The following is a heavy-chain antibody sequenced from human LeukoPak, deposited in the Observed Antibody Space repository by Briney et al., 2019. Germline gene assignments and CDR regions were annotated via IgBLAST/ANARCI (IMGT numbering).Heavy chain of an antibody. Sequence: GASVKVSCKTSGYSFTSFDINWVRQATGQGPEWMEWMNPNSGNTGYAQKFQGRVAMTRNPSINTAYMELSSLGSEDTAVYFCARVTRYYYGMDVWGQGTTVTVSS. J-gene: IGHJ6*02. D-gene: IGHD3-9*01. CDR3: ARVTRYYYGMDV. V-gene: IGHV1-8*01. CDR2: MNPNSGNT. CDR1: GYSFTSFD.